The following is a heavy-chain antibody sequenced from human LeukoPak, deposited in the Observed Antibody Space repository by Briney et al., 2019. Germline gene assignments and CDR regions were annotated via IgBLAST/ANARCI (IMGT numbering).Heavy chain of an antibody. D-gene: IGHD5-12*01. J-gene: IGHJ4*02. CDR1: GFTFSSYA. CDR3: EKSGYEVFYMFDY. Sequence: GGSLRLSCSASGFTFSSYAMHWVRQAPGKGLEYVSAISSNGGSTYYADSVKGRFTISRDNSKNTLYLQMSSLRAEDTAVYYCEKSGYEVFYMFDYWGQGTLVTVSS. CDR2: ISSNGGST. V-gene: IGHV3-64D*06.